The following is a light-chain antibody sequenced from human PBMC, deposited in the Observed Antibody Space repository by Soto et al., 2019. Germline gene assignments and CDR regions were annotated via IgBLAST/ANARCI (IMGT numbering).Light chain of an antibody. V-gene: IGKV3-20*01. J-gene: IGKJ4*01. CDR3: QQYADSPLT. Sequence: EIVLTQSPGTLSLSPGERSTLSCRASQSVGRNYLAWYQHKPGQAPRLLIHGASSRAIGIPDRFSGSGSGTDFTLTISRLEPEDFAVYYCQQYADSPLTLGGGTEVEIK. CDR2: GAS. CDR1: QSVGRNY.